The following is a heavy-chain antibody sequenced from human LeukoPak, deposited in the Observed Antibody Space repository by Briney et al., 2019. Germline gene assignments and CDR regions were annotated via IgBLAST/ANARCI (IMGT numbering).Heavy chain of an antibody. V-gene: IGHV3-48*03. Sequence: PGGSLRLSCAASGFTFSSYEMNWVRQAPGKGLEWVSYISSSGSTIYYAASVKGRFTISRDNAKNSLYLQMSSLRAEDTVVYYCARNGWFVLDSWGQGTLVTVSS. CDR3: ARNGWFVLDS. CDR2: ISSSGSTI. J-gene: IGHJ4*02. CDR1: GFTFSSYE. D-gene: IGHD3-10*01.